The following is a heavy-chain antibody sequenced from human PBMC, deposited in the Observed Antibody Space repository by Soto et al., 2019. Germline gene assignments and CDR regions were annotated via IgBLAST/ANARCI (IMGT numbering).Heavy chain of an antibody. CDR3: ARVFVDTAMFFNCFGP. D-gene: IGHD5-18*01. CDR2: INPSGGST. J-gene: IGHJ5*02. V-gene: IGHV1-46*01. CDR1: GYTFTSYY. Sequence: PSVKVSCKASGYTFTSYYMHWVRQAPGQGLEWMGIINPSGGSTSYAQKFQGRVTMTRDTSRSTVYMELSSLRSEDTAVYYCARVFVDTAMFFNCFGPCGQRTLVTVSS.